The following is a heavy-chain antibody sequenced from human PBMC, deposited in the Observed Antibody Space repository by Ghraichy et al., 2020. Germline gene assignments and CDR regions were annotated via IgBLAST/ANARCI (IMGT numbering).Heavy chain of an antibody. J-gene: IGHJ6*02. V-gene: IGHV3-7*01. Sequence: GGSLRLSCAASGFTFSSYWMSWVRQAPGKGLEWVANIKQDGSEKYYVDSVKGRFTISRDNAKNSLYLQMNSLRAEDTAVYYCARLYNWNDYGYYYGMDVWGQGTTVTFSS. CDR1: GFTFSSYW. CDR3: ARLYNWNDYGYYYGMDV. CDR2: IKQDGSEK. D-gene: IGHD1-20*01.